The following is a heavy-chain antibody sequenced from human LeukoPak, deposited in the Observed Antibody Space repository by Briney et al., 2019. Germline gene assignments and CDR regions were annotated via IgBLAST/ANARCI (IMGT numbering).Heavy chain of an antibody. D-gene: IGHD4-17*01. V-gene: IGHV4-4*07. Sequence: SATLSLTCTVSGGSFSIYYWSWIRQPAGKGLEYIERIYTSGSTNYNPSLKSRVTMSVDTSNKQFSLKLSSVTAADTAVYYCARGPTTVTRAFDYWGQGTLVTVSS. CDR1: GGSFSIYY. CDR3: ARGPTTVTRAFDY. J-gene: IGHJ4*02. CDR2: IYTSGST.